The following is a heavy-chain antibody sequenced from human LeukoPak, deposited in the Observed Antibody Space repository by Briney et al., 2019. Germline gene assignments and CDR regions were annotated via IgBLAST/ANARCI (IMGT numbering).Heavy chain of an antibody. D-gene: IGHD3-10*01. J-gene: IGHJ4*02. V-gene: IGHV3-7*01. CDR2: IKQDGSEK. CDR1: GFTLSRYW. CDR3: AREVRGVIRRYFDD. Sequence: LGGSVRLPCSARGFTLSRYWVSCPRPPPGKGLEWVGNIKQDGSEKYYVDSLKSRFTISRDNAKNSLYLQMNSLRAEDTAVYYCAREVRGVIRRYFDDWGQGTLVTVSS.